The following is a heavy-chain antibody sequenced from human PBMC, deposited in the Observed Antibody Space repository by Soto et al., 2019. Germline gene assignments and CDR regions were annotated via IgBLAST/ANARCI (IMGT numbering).Heavy chain of an antibody. CDR1: GGSFSGYY. CDR3: ARGHMFSYGSGLLLRH. J-gene: IGHJ1*01. D-gene: IGHD3-10*01. CDR2: INHSGST. Sequence: SATLSLTCAVYGGSFSGYYWSWIRQPPGKELKWIGEINHSGSTNYNPSLKSRVTISVDTSKNQFSLKLSSVTAADTAVYYCARGHMFSYGSGLLLRHWGQGTLVTVSS. V-gene: IGHV4-34*01.